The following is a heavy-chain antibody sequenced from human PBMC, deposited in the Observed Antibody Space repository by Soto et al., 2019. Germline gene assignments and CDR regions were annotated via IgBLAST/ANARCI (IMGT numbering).Heavy chain of an antibody. D-gene: IGHD3-22*01. J-gene: IGHJ6*02. CDR3: AREGGYFDSSGSGVYHYHGVDV. V-gene: IGHV4-4*07. CDR1: CSSISTYF. Sequence: SETLSLTCTVSCSSISTYFWSWIRPSAGAGLEWIGRIYTTGSTNYNPSLKSRVTMSLDTSRNQFSLKLSSVTAADTAVYYCAREGGYFDSSGSGVYHYHGVDVWGQGTTVTVS. CDR2: IYTTGST.